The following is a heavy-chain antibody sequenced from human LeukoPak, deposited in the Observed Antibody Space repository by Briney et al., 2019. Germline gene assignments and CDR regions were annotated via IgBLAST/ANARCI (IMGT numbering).Heavy chain of an antibody. V-gene: IGHV3-21*01. CDR3: ARCSGGSTYRSDDY. D-gene: IGHD2-15*01. J-gene: IGHJ4*02. Sequence: GGSLRLSCAASGFTFSSYSINWVRQAPGKGLEWVSSISSSSRYIYYADSVKGRFTISRDNAKNSLCLQMNSLRAEDTAVYYCARCSGGSTYRSDDYWGQGTLVTVSS. CDR2: ISSSSRYI. CDR1: GFTFSSYS.